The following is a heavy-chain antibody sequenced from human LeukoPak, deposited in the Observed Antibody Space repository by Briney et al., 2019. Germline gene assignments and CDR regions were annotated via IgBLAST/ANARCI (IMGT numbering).Heavy chain of an antibody. CDR2: ISTTGNTI. Sequence: MAEGSLRLSCAASGFTFSDYMSWIRQAPGKGLEWVSYISTTGNTIYYADSVKGRFTISRDNAKKSLYLQMNSLRAEVTAVYYCARDQHCSSTSCYHIPVDYYYMDVWGQRDHGHRLL. CDR1: GFTFSDY. CDR3: ARDQHCSSTSCYHIPVDYYYMDV. J-gene: IGHJ6*03. D-gene: IGHD2-2*01. V-gene: IGHV3-11*04.